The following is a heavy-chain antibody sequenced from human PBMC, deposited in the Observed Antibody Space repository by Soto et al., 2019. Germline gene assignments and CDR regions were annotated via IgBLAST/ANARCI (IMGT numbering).Heavy chain of an antibody. V-gene: IGHV1-69*01. CDR2: IILRFGTA. D-gene: IGHD2-21*02. CDR3: ARDDATYCGGDCYRYFFYGLDV. CDR1: GGTSLNLA. Sequence: QVQLVQSGPEWKKPGWWGRISARASGGTSLNLAFIWGGQAPDQGLEWWAGIILRFGTADYSQKFQGRVTITADESTTTAHMELSSLRSDDSAVYYCARDDATYCGGDCYRYFFYGLDVWGQGTTVTVSS. J-gene: IGHJ6*02.